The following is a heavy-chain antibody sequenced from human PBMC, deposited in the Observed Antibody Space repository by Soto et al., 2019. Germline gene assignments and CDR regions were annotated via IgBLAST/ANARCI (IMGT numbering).Heavy chain of an antibody. V-gene: IGHV4-39*01. CDR2: IYYSGST. J-gene: IGHJ5*02. D-gene: IGHD5-18*01. CDR3: ARGYSSTNWFDP. CDR1: GGSISSSSYY. Sequence: SETLSLTCTVAGGSISSSSYYWGWIRQPPGKGLEWIGSIYYSGSTYYNPSLKSRVTISVDTSKSQFSLKLSSVTAADAAVYYCARGYSSTNWFDPWGQGTLVTVSS.